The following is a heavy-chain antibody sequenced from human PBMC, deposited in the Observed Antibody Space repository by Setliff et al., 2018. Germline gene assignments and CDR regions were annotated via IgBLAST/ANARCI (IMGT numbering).Heavy chain of an antibody. Sequence: SETLSLTCAVSGYSISSDYYWGWIRQPPGKGLELIGYIHHSGSTYYNPSLKSRVAISADTSKNQFSLTLTSVTATDTAVYYCARHFSSSWYFDYWGQGTQVTVSS. CDR3: ARHFSSSWYFDY. CDR2: IHHSGST. D-gene: IGHD6-13*01. CDR1: GYSISSDYY. V-gene: IGHV4-38-2*01. J-gene: IGHJ4*02.